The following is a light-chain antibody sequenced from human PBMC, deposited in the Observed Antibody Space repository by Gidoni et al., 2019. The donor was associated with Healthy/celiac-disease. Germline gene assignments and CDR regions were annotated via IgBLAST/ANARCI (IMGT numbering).Light chain of an antibody. J-gene: IGKJ3*01. Sequence: DIQMTQSPSSLSAPVGDRLTITCRASQSISSYLNWYQQKPGKAPKLLIHAASSLQSGVPSRFSGSGSGTDFTITSSSLQPDVCATYYCQQSYSTLVTFGPGTKVEIK. CDR3: QQSYSTLVT. V-gene: IGKV1-39*01. CDR2: AAS. CDR1: QSISSY.